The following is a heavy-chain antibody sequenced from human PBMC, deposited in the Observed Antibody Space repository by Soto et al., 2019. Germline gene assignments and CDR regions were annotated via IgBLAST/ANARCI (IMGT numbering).Heavy chain of an antibody. CDR1: GFTFSSYG. V-gene: IGHV3-30*18. CDR3: AKGGEYGSGSYYNLDPGYMDV. D-gene: IGHD3-10*01. Sequence: SLRLSCAASGFTFSSYGMHWVRQAPGKGLEWVAVISYDGSNKYYADSVKGRFTISRDNSKNTLYLQMNSLRAEDTAVYYCAKGGEYGSGSYYNLDPGYMDVWGKGTTVTVSS. CDR2: ISYDGSNK. J-gene: IGHJ6*03.